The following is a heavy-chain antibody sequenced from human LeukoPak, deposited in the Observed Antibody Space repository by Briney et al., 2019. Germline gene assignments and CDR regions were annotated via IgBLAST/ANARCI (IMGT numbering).Heavy chain of an antibody. CDR1: GFTFSSYSM. Sequence: GSLRLSCAASGFTFSSYSMNWVRQPPGKGLEWVGSMYYSGSTNYNPSPKRRVTITVAKSKNQFSLKLSSRTAADTAVYLYSTYTTGQQLVLIWGQGTLVTVSS. V-gene: IGHV4-4*01. D-gene: IGHD6-13*01. CDR3: STYTTGQQLVLI. J-gene: IGHJ4*02. CDR2: MYYSGST.